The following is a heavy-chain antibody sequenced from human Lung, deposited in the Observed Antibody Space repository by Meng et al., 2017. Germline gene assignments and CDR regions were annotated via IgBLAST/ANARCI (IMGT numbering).Heavy chain of an antibody. J-gene: IGHJ4*02. V-gene: IGHV1-69*13. D-gene: IGHD1-14*01. Sequence: QVQVVQSGAEVKKPGASVKFACKTAGGSFSTHTFSWVRQAPGQGLELMGGLIAVFDKTKAAPRFQDRVTFTADESTSTAYMELSSLTFDDTAVYFCARGRRNEPLFDYWGQGTLVTVSS. CDR1: GGSFSTHT. CDR2: LIAVFDKT. CDR3: ARGRRNEPLFDY.